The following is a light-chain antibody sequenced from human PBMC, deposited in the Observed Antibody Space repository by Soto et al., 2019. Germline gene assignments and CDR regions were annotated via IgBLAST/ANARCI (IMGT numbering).Light chain of an antibody. Sequence: QSALTQPASVSGSPGQSITISCTGTSSDVGGYNYVSWYQQHPGKAPKLMIYEVSNRPSGVSNRFSGSKSGNTASLTISGLQAEDEADYYCSSYTSSSIDYVFGTGPKVTV. CDR2: EVS. V-gene: IGLV2-14*01. J-gene: IGLJ1*01. CDR3: SSYTSSSIDYV. CDR1: SSDVGGYNY.